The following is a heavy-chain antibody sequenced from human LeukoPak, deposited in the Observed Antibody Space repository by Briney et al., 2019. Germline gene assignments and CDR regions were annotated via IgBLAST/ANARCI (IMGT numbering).Heavy chain of an antibody. Sequence: GGSLRLSCAASGFTFSNFAMMWVRQAPGKGLEGVSSITGDYATYSADPAKGRFTPSRDNSKNIVYLHMDSLRDDDTPVYYCAKGAASGLVDWFDPWGQGTLVTVSS. D-gene: IGHD3-22*01. J-gene: IGHJ5*02. V-gene: IGHV3-23*01. CDR1: GFTFSNFA. CDR2: ITGDYAT. CDR3: AKGAASGLVDWFDP.